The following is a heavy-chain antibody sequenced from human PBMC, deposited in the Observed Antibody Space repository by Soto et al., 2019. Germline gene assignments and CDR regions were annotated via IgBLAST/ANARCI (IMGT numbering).Heavy chain of an antibody. CDR1: GFTFSDYY. J-gene: IGHJ4*02. CDR3: ARVWTEANPIDY. Sequence: PGGSLRLSCEGSGFTFSDYYISWIRQAPGKGLEWISYSSNSGTFSRYADSVKGRFSISRDNTKNLLYLQMNSLRAEDTAVYYCARVWTEANPIDYWGQGTLVTVSS. CDR2: SSNSGTFS. V-gene: IGHV3-11*06. D-gene: IGHD1-1*01.